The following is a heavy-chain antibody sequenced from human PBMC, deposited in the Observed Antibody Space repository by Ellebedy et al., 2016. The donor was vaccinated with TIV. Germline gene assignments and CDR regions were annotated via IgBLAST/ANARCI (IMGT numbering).Heavy chain of an antibody. V-gene: IGHV3-11*01. Sequence: PGGSLRLSCAASGFTFIDYYMSWVRQVPGKGLEWVSHISSSGFTTYYADSVKGRFTIFRDNANNLLYLQMTSLSAEDTAFYYCARDFRGFDHWGQGTLVTVSS. J-gene: IGHJ4*02. CDR2: ISSSGFTT. CDR3: ARDFRGFDH. D-gene: IGHD3-10*01. CDR1: GFTFIDYY.